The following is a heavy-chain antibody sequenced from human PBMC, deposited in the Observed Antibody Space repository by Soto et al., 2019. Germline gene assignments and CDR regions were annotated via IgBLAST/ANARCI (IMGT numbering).Heavy chain of an antibody. CDR3: ARGSQLERDALDI. CDR2: IYYTGHT. Sequence: QVQLQESGPGLVKPSQTPSLTCSVSGVSINSGGYYWSWIRHHPGKGLEWIGYIYYTGHTFYNPSLKSRVAMSLDTSKNQFSLKLSSVTAAETAVYYCARGSQLERDALDIWGQGTMVTVSS. J-gene: IGHJ3*02. CDR1: GVSINSGGYY. V-gene: IGHV4-31*03. D-gene: IGHD1-1*01.